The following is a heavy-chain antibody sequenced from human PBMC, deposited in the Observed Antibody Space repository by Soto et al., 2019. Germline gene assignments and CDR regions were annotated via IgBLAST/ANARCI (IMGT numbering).Heavy chain of an antibody. V-gene: IGHV1-69*01. CDR1: GGTFSSYA. CDR2: IIPIFGTA. J-gene: IGHJ1*01. CDR3: ARSRGDSSGYYSPCAEYFQH. D-gene: IGHD3-22*01. Sequence: QVQLVQSGAEVKKPGSSVKVSCKASGGTFSSYAISWVRQAPGQGLEWMGGIIPIFGTANYAQKFQGRVTITADESTSTAYMELSSLRSEDTAVYYCARSRGDSSGYYSPCAEYFQHWGQGTLVTVSS.